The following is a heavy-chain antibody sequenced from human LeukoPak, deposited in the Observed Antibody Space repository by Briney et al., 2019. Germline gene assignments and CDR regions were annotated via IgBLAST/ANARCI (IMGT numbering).Heavy chain of an antibody. J-gene: IGHJ4*02. CDR1: GGSFSGYY. Sequence: SETLSLTCAVYGGSFSGYYWSWLRQPPGKGLEWIGEINQSGSTNYNPSLKSRVTVSADTSNNQFSLNLSSVTAADTAVYFCARGIGKVAAVRGVIITGAMYFDYWGQGTLVTVSS. CDR2: INQSGST. CDR3: ARGIGKVAAVRGVIITGAMYFDY. V-gene: IGHV4-34*01. D-gene: IGHD3-10*01.